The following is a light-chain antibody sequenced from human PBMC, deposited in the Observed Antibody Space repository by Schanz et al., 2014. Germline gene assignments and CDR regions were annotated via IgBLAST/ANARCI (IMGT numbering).Light chain of an antibody. J-gene: IGKJ1*01. V-gene: IGKV3-15*01. CDR1: QSVSSN. CDR3: QQYDNWWT. CDR2: GAS. Sequence: EIVMTQSPATLSVSPGERATLSSRASQSVSSNLAWFQQKPGQAPRLLIYGASTRATGLPARFSGSGSGTEFTLTISSLQSEDFAVYYCQQYDNWWTFGQGTKVEIK.